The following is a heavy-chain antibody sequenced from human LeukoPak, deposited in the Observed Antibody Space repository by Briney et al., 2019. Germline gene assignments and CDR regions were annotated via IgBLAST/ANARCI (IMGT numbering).Heavy chain of an antibody. V-gene: IGHV4-4*02. D-gene: IGHD2-15*01. CDR1: GGYISNGHW. CDR2: IDRDGRP. Sequence: SETLSLTCSVSGGYISNGHWWSWVRQPPGKGLEWIGEIDRDGRPNYNPSLKSRVTISVDKSQNQFSLKLSSLTAADTAVYYCTRNDAGCLDYWGQGTLGTV. J-gene: IGHJ4*02. CDR3: TRNDAGCLDY.